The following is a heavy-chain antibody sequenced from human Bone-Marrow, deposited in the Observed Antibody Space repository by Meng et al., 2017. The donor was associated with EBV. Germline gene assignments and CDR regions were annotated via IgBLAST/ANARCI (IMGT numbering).Heavy chain of an antibody. CDR1: GYILTDNG. Sequence: QGQLVESGSELKKPGASVKISCKTSGYILTDNGLDWVRQAPGQGLEWMGWINAGNGNTKYSQKFQGRVTITRDTSASTAYMELSSLRSEDTAVYYCARAPPLWFGELLSLYYWGQGTLVTVSS. CDR3: ARAPPLWFGELLSLYY. J-gene: IGHJ4*02. D-gene: IGHD3-10*01. V-gene: IGHV1-3*01. CDR2: INAGNGNT.